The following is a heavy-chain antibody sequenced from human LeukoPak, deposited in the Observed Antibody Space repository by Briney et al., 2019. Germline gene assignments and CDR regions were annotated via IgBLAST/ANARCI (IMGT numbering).Heavy chain of an antibody. CDR3: ARSRYFDSTYYYGMDV. CDR2: IIPIFGTA. CDR1: GGTFSSYA. D-gene: IGHD3-9*01. V-gene: IGHV1-69*06. Sequence: SVKASCKASGGTFSSYAISWVRQAPGQGLEWMGGIIPIFGTANYAQKFQGRVTITADKSTSTAYMELSSLRSEDTAVYYCARSRYFDSTYYYGMDVWGKGTTVTVSS. J-gene: IGHJ6*04.